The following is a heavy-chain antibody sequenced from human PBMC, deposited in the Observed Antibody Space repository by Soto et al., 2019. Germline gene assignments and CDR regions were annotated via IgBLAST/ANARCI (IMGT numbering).Heavy chain of an antibody. CDR2: INPNGGGT. CDR1: GYTFTAYY. Sequence: QVQLVQSGAEMKKPGASVKVSCEASGYTFTAYYIHWVRQAPGQGLEWMGWINPNGGGTTSAQKFQGRVTMTKDTSINTADLELTRLASDDTAVYYCARAVHTMIQGVRFRIDQWGQGTLVTVSS. V-gene: IGHV1-2*02. CDR3: ARAVHTMIQGVRFRIDQ. J-gene: IGHJ4*02. D-gene: IGHD3-10*01.